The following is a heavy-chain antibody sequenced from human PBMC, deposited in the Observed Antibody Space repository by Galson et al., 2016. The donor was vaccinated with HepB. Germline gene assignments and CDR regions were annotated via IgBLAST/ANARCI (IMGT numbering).Heavy chain of an antibody. CDR3: AGEVYGDYIPVAFDI. D-gene: IGHD4-17*01. V-gene: IGHV4-39*07. CDR2: IYYSGST. J-gene: IGHJ3*02. Sequence: ATLSLTCTVSGGSISSSYYYWGWIRQPPGKGLEWIGSIYYSGSTYYNPSLKSRVTISVDKSTNHVSLKMSSVSAAGTAVYYCAGEVYGDYIPVAFDIWGQGTMVTVSS. CDR1: GGSISSSYYY.